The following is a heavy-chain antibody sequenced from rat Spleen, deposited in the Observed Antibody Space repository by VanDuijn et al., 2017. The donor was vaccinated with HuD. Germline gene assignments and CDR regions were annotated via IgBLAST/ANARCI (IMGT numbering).Heavy chain of an antibody. CDR1: GFNFDDYW. CDR3: ARWYYYDY. V-gene: IGHV4-2*01. CDR2: INKESNTI. J-gene: IGHJ2*01. Sequence: EVKLVESGGGLVHPGRSLKLSCAVSGFNFDDYWMTWVRQAPGKGLEWIGEINKESNTINYTPSLKDKFTIYRDNAQNTLYLQLRKLGSEDTAIYYCARWYYYDYWGQGVMVTVSS.